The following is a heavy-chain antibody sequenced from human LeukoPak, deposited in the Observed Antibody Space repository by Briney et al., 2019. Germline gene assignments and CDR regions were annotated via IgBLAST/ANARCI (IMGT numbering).Heavy chain of an antibody. D-gene: IGHD4-11*01. CDR3: ARGKGTVTTPGYYYYMDV. J-gene: IGHJ6*03. CDR1: GFTFSSYS. V-gene: IGHV3-21*01. Sequence: GGSLRLSCAASGFTFSSYSMNWVRQAPGKGLEWVSSISSSSSYIYYADSVKGRFTISRDNAKNSLYLQMNSLRAEDTAVYYCARGKGTVTTPGYYYYMDVWGKGTTVTVSS. CDR2: ISSSSSYI.